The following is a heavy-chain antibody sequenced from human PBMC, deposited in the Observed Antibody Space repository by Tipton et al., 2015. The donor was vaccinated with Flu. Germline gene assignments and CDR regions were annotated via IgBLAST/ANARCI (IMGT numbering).Heavy chain of an antibody. CDR1: GYSISSGYY. V-gene: IGHV4-38-2*02. J-gene: IGHJ4*02. CDR3: ARQQWLADFDY. D-gene: IGHD6-19*01. CDR2: INHSGST. Sequence: TLSLTCTVSGYSISSGYYWSWIRQPPGKGLEWIGEINHSGSTNYNPSLKSRVTISVDTSKNQFSLKLSSVTAADTAVYYCARQQWLADFDYWGQGTLVTVSS.